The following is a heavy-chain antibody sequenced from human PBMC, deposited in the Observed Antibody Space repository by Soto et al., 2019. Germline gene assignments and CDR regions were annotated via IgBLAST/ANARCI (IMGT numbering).Heavy chain of an antibody. CDR2: IIPILGIA. D-gene: IGHD2-15*01. CDR3: ARDRSVVVAATGGMYYYYGMDV. J-gene: IGHJ6*02. Sequence: PSVKVSCKDSVGTFSSYTISWVRQAHGQGLEWMGRIIPILGIANYAQKFQGRVTITADKSTSTAYMELSSLRSEDTAVYYCARDRSVVVAATGGMYYYYGMDVWGQGTTVTV. CDR1: VGTFSSYT. V-gene: IGHV1-69*04.